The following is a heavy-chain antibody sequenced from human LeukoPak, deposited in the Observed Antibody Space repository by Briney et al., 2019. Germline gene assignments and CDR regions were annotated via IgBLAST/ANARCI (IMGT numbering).Heavy chain of an antibody. CDR2: IYSSGNT. V-gene: IGHV4-61*02. D-gene: IGHD2-15*01. CDR3: AREVVIAATYDY. J-gene: IGHJ4*02. Sequence: ESSETLSLTCTVSGGSISSSSFYWSWIRQPAGKGLEWIGRIYSSGNTNYNPSLKSRVTMSVDTSKNQFSLKLSSVTAADTAVYYCAREVVIAATYDYWGQGTLVTVSS. CDR1: GGSISSSSFY.